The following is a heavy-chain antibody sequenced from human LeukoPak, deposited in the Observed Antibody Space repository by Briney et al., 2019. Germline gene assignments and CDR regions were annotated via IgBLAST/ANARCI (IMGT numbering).Heavy chain of an antibody. J-gene: IGHJ4*02. CDR2: IYYTGGT. Sequence: PSETLSLTCTVSGGSISPHYWSWIRQPPGRGLEYVGYIYYTGGTNYNPSLESRVSISLDTSKKQFSLRLSSVTATDTAVYYRARLGFCRGDNCLDDYWGQGTLVTVSS. V-gene: IGHV4-59*08. CDR3: ARLGFCRGDNCLDDY. D-gene: IGHD2-15*01. CDR1: GGSISPHY.